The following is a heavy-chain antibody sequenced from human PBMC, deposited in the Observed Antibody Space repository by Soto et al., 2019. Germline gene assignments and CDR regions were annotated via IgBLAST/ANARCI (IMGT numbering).Heavy chain of an antibody. Sequence: SVKVSCKASGFTFTSSAVQWVRQARGQRLEWIGWIVVGSGNTNYAQKYQERVTITRDMSTSTAYMELSSLRSEDTAVYYFAAEKTYYYDSSGYYPVFWGQGTLVTVSS. D-gene: IGHD3-22*01. CDR2: IVVGSGNT. V-gene: IGHV1-58*01. J-gene: IGHJ4*02. CDR1: GFTFTSSA. CDR3: AAEKTYYYDSSGYYPVF.